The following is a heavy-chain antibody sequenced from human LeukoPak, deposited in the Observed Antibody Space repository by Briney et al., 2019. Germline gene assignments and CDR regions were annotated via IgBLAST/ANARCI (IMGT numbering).Heavy chain of an antibody. CDR2: IYSGGST. CDR1: GFTVSSNY. V-gene: IGHV3-53*01. D-gene: IGHD3-22*01. J-gene: IGHJ4*02. CDR3: ASSGSSGLGDYFDY. Sequence: GGSLRLSCAASGFTVSSNYMSWVRQAPGKGLEWVSVIYSGGSTYYADSVKGRFTISRDNSKNTLYLQMNSLRAEDTAVYYCASSGSSGLGDYFDYWGQGTLVTVSS.